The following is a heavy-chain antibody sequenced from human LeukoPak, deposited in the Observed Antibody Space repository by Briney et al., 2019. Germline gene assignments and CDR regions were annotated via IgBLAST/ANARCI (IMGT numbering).Heavy chain of an antibody. D-gene: IGHD7-27*01. CDR2: MGSNSGDT. J-gene: IGHJ4*02. V-gene: IGHV1-8*01. CDR1: GYTFTNYD. CDR3: VRGPPNWGFDY. Sequence: ASVKVSFKASGYTFTNYDINWVRQATGQGLEWMGWMGSNSGDTGYAQKFQGRVTMTRDTFISTAYMELNNVRSEDTAVYYCVRGPPNWGFDYWGQGTLVTVSS.